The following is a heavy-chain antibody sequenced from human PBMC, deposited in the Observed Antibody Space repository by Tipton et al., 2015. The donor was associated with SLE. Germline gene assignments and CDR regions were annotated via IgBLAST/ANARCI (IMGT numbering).Heavy chain of an antibody. CDR1: GGSISSSNHY. D-gene: IGHD3-3*01. J-gene: IGHJ6*03. Sequence: TLSLTCTVSGGSISSSNHYWGWIRQPPGKGLEWIGSIYYSGNTYYSPSLESRVTISVDTSKKQFSLKLSSVTAADTAVYYCARDRADGGFLEWGYYYYYMDVWGKGTTVTVSS. V-gene: IGHV4-39*07. CDR3: ARDRADGGFLEWGYYYYYMDV. CDR2: IYYSGNT.